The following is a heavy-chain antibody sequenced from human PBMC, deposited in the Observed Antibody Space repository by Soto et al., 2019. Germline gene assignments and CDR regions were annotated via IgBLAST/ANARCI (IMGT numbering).Heavy chain of an antibody. CDR1: GSSISSSNW. CDR2: IYHSGST. J-gene: IGHJ4*02. Sequence: PSETLSLTCAVSGSSISSSNWWSWLRQPPGKGLEWIGEIYHSGSTNYNPSLKSRVTISVDKSKNQFSLKLSSVTAADTAVYCGARAQYSSDWYYWGQGTLVTVSS. CDR3: ARAQYSSDWYY. V-gene: IGHV4-4*01. D-gene: IGHD6-19*01.